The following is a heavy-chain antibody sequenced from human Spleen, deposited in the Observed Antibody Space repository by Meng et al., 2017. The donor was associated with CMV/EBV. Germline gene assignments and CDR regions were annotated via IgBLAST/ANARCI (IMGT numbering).Heavy chain of an antibody. CDR1: GFTFSSYS. J-gene: IGHJ4*02. CDR2: ISSSSSTI. Sequence: GESLKISCAASGFTFSSYSMNWVRQAPGKGLEWVSYISSSSSTIYYADSVKGRFTISRDNAKNSLYLQMNSLRAEDPAVYYCARVGYSGSYGLWGKGTLVTVSS. V-gene: IGHV3-48*04. D-gene: IGHD1-26*01. CDR3: ARVGYSGSYGL.